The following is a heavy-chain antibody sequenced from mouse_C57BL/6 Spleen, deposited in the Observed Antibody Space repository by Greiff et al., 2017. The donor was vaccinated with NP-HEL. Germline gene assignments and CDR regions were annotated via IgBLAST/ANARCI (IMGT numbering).Heavy chain of an antibody. Sequence: VQLQQSGPELVKPGASVKISCKASGYAFSSSWMNWVKQRPGTGLEWIGRIYPGDGDTNYNGKFKGKATLTAANSSSTAYMQHSSLTSEASAVYFGAIHSSGYSRDWGKGTTLTVSS. V-gene: IGHV1-82*01. D-gene: IGHD3-2*02. CDR3: AIHSSGYSRD. J-gene: IGHJ2*01. CDR2: IYPGDGDT. CDR1: GYAFSSSW.